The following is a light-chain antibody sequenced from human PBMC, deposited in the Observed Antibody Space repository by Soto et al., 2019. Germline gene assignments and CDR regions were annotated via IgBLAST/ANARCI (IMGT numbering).Light chain of an antibody. V-gene: IGKV3-20*01. CDR2: AAS. CDR3: QQYGDSPLT. CDR1: QSVTVNS. J-gene: IGKJ3*01. Sequence: EILLTQSPSTLSLSPGEGVTLSCRASQSVTVNSLAWYQQKPGQAPRLLIYAASTRGTAVPDRFTGSGSGTDFALTISRLEPEDFAVYYCQQYGDSPLTFGPGTKVDIK.